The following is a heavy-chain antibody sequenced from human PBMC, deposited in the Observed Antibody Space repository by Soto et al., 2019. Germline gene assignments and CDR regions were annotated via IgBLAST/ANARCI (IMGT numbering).Heavy chain of an antibody. CDR2: ISGSGGST. V-gene: IGHV3-23*01. Sequence: EVQLLESGGGLVQPGGSLRLSCAASGFTFSSYAMSWVRQAPGKGLEWVSAISGSGGSTYYADSVKGRFTISRDNSKNAPYLQMNSLIAEDTAVAYGAKDRPPLSCRSGWYWYFELWGRGTLVTVSS. CDR3: AKDRPPLSCRSGWYWYFEL. J-gene: IGHJ2*01. D-gene: IGHD6-19*01. CDR1: GFTFSSYA.